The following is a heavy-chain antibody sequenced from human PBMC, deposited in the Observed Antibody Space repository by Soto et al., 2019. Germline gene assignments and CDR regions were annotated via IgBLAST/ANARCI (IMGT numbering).Heavy chain of an antibody. CDR2: INSDATHT. D-gene: IGHD3-9*01. V-gene: IGHV3-74*01. CDR1: GFTFRTYW. CDR3: FRGPDAYVYFGFDV. Sequence: PVGSRRLACAASGFTFRTYWMHWISQVPGKGVEGVSRINSDATHTYYADSVKGRFTISGDNAKNTLHLVMNSLRADDTAVYYCFRGPDAYVYFGFDVWGQGTMDTVSS. J-gene: IGHJ3*01.